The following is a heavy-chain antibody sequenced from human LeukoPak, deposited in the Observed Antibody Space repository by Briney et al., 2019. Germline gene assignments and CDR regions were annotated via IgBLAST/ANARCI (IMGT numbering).Heavy chain of an antibody. CDR2: ISSSSSYI. J-gene: IGHJ4*02. V-gene: IGHV3-21*04. CDR3: AKDRGNYPGDYFDY. Sequence: GGSLRLSCAASGFTFSSYSMNWVRQAPGKGLEWVSSISSSSSYIYYAGSVKGRFTISRDNAKNSLYMQMNSLRAEDTAVYYCAKDRGNYPGDYFDYWGQGTLVTVSS. CDR1: GFTFSSYS. D-gene: IGHD5-24*01.